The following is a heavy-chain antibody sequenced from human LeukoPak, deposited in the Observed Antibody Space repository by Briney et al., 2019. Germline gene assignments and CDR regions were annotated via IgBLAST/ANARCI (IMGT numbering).Heavy chain of an antibody. J-gene: IGHJ4*02. V-gene: IGHV3-30-3*01. CDR3: AIGGPEAAQGFDY. D-gene: IGHD2-15*01. CDR1: GFTFSGYP. Sequence: PGKSLRLSCAASGFTFSGYPIHWVRQAPGKGLEWVAVISYDGSNKYYADSVKGRFTISRDNSKNTLYLQMNSLRAEDTAVYYCAIGGPEAAQGFDYWGQGTLVTVSS. CDR2: ISYDGSNK.